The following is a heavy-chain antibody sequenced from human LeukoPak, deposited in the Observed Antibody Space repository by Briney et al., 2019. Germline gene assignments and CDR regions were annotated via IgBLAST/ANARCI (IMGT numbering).Heavy chain of an antibody. CDR2: IYYSGST. D-gene: IGHD6-13*01. V-gene: IGHV4-39*01. CDR3: ARHGGAAGGH. Sequence: SETLSLTCTVSGGSISSSSYYWGWIRQPPGKGLEWIGSIYYSGSTYYNPSLKSRVTISVDTSKNKLSLKLTSVTAADTAVYYCARHGGAAGGHWGQGTLVTVSS. CDR1: GGSISSSSYY. J-gene: IGHJ4*02.